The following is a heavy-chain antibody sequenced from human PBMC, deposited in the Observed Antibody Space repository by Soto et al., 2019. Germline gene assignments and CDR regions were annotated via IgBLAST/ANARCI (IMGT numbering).Heavy chain of an antibody. J-gene: IGHJ6*03. CDR1: GGSISSYY. CDR3: ARHEVLLWFGELGYMDV. Sequence: SETLSLTCTVSGGSISSYYWSWIRQPPGKGLEWIGYIYYSGSTNYNPSLKSRVTISVDTSKNQFSLKLSSVTAADTAVYYCARHEVLLWFGELGYMDVWGKGTTVTVSS. CDR2: IYYSGST. D-gene: IGHD3-10*01. V-gene: IGHV4-59*08.